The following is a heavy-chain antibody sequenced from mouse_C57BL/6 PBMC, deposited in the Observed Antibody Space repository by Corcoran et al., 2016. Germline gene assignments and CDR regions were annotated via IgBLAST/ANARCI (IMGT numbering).Heavy chain of an antibody. CDR1: GYTFTSYG. Sequence: VQLQQSGPELVKPGASVKLSCKASGYTFTSYGISWVKQRTGQGLEWIGEIYPRSGNTYYNEKFKGKATLTADKSSSTAYMELRSLTSEDSAVYFCARDSSGSLFDYWGQGTTLTVSS. CDR2: IYPRSGNT. D-gene: IGHD3-2*02. CDR3: ARDSSGSLFDY. V-gene: IGHV1-81*01. J-gene: IGHJ2*01.